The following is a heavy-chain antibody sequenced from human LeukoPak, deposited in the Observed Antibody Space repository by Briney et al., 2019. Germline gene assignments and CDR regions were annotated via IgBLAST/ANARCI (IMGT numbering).Heavy chain of an antibody. J-gene: IGHJ4*02. Sequence: TGGSLRLSCAASGFNFSSYWMHWVRQAPGNGLVWVSRINSDGSSTSYADSVRGRFTISRDNAKNTLYLQMNSLRAEDTAVYYCARDTFGVVIWGKGTLVTVSS. V-gene: IGHV3-74*01. CDR1: GFNFSSYW. CDR3: ARDTFGVVI. D-gene: IGHD3-3*01. CDR2: INSDGSST.